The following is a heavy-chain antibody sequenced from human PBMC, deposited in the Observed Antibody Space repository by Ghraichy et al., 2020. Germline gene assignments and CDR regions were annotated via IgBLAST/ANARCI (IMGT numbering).Heavy chain of an antibody. V-gene: IGHV3-7*01. CDR1: GFTFKNYG. CDR3: ARVPATVSLYSRFDY. Sequence: GGSLRLSCAASGFTFKNYGMSWARQGPGNGLEWVSNIMQDGGGKQYLDSVRGRFTISRDNARNTLFLQMNNLRDEDTAVYYCARVPATVSLYSRFDYWGRGTLVTVSS. J-gene: IGHJ4*02. CDR2: IMQDGGGK. D-gene: IGHD6-25*01.